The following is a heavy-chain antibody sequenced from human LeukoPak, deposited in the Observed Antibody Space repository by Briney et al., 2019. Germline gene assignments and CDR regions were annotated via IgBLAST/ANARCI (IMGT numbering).Heavy chain of an antibody. Sequence: ASVKVSCKASGYTFTGHYMHWVRQAPGQGLEWMGWINPNSGGTNSAQKFQGRVTMTSDTSISTAYMELSRLRSDDTAIYYCARATTGGIPDYWGQGTLATVSS. CDR1: GYTFTGHY. J-gene: IGHJ4*02. D-gene: IGHD1-14*01. V-gene: IGHV1-2*02. CDR3: ARATTGGIPDY. CDR2: INPNSGGT.